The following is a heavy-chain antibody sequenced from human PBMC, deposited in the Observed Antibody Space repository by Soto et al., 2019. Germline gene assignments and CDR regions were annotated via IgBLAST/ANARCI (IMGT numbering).Heavy chain of an antibody. J-gene: IGHJ4*02. CDR3: ARATYYYDSSGYSDRVLDY. V-gene: IGHV4-31*03. CDR2: IYYSGNT. CDR1: GGSISSGGYY. D-gene: IGHD3-22*01. Sequence: QVQLQESGPGRVKPSQTLSLTCTVSGGSISSGGYYWSWIRQHPGKGLEWIGYIYYSGNTYYNPSLKSRVTILEDTSKNLLSLKLSFVTAAEMAVYYCARATYYYDSSGYSDRVLDYWGQGTVVTVSS.